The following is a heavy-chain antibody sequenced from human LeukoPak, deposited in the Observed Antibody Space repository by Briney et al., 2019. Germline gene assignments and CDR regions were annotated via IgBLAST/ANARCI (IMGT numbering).Heavy chain of an antibody. Sequence: PGGSLRLSCAVSGFTVSNNHLTWVRQAPGKGLECVSNIYGTGTTYYADSVKGRVSISRDNAKNTVYLQMDGLRAEDTAVYYCARTMPGSGEFYWGQGTLVTVSS. D-gene: IGHD3-10*01. J-gene: IGHJ4*02. CDR1: GFTVSNNH. CDR2: IYGTGTT. V-gene: IGHV3-66*01. CDR3: ARTMPGSGEFY.